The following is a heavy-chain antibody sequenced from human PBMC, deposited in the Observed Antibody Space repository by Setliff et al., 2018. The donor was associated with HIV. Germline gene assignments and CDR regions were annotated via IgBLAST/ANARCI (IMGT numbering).Heavy chain of an antibody. J-gene: IGHJ4*03. CDR3: AKSLLVAGNDY. CDR2: ITSSGGNT. D-gene: IGHD2-8*02. Sequence: GGSLRLSCAASGFTFSNYAMTWVRQAPGKGLEWVSGITSSGGNTYYADSVKGRFTISRDNSKNTLYLQMISLRADDTAVYYCAKSLLVAGNDYWGQGTMVTVSS. V-gene: IGHV3-23*01. CDR1: GFTFSNYA.